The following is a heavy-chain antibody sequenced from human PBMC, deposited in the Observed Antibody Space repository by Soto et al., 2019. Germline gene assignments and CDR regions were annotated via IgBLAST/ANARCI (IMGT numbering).Heavy chain of an antibody. V-gene: IGHV3-7*03. CDR1: GYTFSNYY. D-gene: IGHD4-17*01. Sequence: VGTLRLSCRASGYTFSNYYIIWVRQAPGKGLEWVANIRQDGGEKYYVDSVKGRFTISRDNTQNSMSLQMNSLRAEDTAVYYCARAQHYGPHLDYWGQGTLVTVSS. CDR3: ARAQHYGPHLDY. CDR2: IRQDGGEK. J-gene: IGHJ4*02.